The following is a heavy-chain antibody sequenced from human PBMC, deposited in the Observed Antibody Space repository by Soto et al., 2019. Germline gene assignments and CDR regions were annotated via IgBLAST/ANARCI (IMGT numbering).Heavy chain of an antibody. Sequence: EVQLLESGGDLVQPGGSLRLSCAASGFTFSSYAMNWVRQAPGKGLEWVSAISGSGGNTFYADSVKGRFTITRVNAKNTLFLPIHSLRAEDTAIYYCAMLNSGSYSYHGMDVWGQGTTVTVSS. CDR2: ISGSGGNT. CDR1: GFTFSSYA. CDR3: AMLNSGSYSYHGMDV. V-gene: IGHV3-23*01. D-gene: IGHD1-26*01. J-gene: IGHJ6*02.